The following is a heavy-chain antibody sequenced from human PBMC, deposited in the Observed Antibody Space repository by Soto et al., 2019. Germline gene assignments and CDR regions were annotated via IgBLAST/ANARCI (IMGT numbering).Heavy chain of an antibody. CDR1: GGSISSSSYH. Sequence: QLQLQESGPGLVKPSETLSLTCTVSGGSISSSSYHWGWIRQPPGKGLEWIGSIYYSGTTYYNPSLKSRITISVDTSKNQFSLKLSSVTAADTAVYYCASSISVAMDFWGQGTLVTVSS. D-gene: IGHD6-19*01. CDR3: ASSISVAMDF. V-gene: IGHV4-39*01. CDR2: IYYSGTT. J-gene: IGHJ4*02.